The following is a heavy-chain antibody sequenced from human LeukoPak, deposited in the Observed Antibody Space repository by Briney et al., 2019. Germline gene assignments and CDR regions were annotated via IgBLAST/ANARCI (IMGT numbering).Heavy chain of an antibody. Sequence: SETLSLTCTASGGSIGGYYWSWIRQPPGKGLEWIGYIYYSGSTNYNPSFKSRVTISLDTSKNQFSMNLISVTAADTAVYYCAREGVAAAGKLDYWGQGTLVTVSS. CDR2: IYYSGST. V-gene: IGHV4-59*01. D-gene: IGHD6-13*01. CDR1: GGSIGGYY. J-gene: IGHJ4*02. CDR3: AREGVAAAGKLDY.